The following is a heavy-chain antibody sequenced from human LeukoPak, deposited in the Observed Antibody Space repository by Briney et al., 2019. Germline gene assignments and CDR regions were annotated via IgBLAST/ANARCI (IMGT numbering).Heavy chain of an antibody. D-gene: IGHD6-6*01. J-gene: IGHJ5*02. Sequence: PGGSLRLSCAASGFTFSSYEMNWVRQAPGKGLEWVSYVSSSGHTIYYADSVKGRFTISRDNAKSSLYLQMNSLRAEDTAVYYCAAEYSSSRFDPWGQGTLVTVSS. CDR3: AAEYSSSRFDP. CDR2: VSSSGHTI. CDR1: GFTFSSYE. V-gene: IGHV3-48*03.